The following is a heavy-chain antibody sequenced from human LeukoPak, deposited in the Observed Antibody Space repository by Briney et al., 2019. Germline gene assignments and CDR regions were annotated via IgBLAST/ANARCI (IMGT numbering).Heavy chain of an antibody. D-gene: IGHD3-16*02. CDR1: GFTFSSYS. CDR2: IYSGGST. J-gene: IGHJ1*01. V-gene: IGHV3-53*01. Sequence: GGSLRLSCAASGFTFSSYSMNWVRQAPGKGLEWVSVIYSGGSTYYADSVKGRFTISRDNSKNTLYLQMNSLRPEDTAVYYCAKVPEGSYRYTLSDWGQGTLVTVSS. CDR3: AKVPEGSYRYTLSD.